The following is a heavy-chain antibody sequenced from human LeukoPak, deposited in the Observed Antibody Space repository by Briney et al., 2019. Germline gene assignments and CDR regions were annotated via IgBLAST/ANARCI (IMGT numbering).Heavy chain of an antibody. D-gene: IGHD6-13*01. V-gene: IGHV3-7*01. J-gene: IGHJ4*02. Sequence: GGSLRLCCAASGFTCSSYWMSWVGQAPGKGLDWVYNMKYDGSEKYYVDSVKGRFTISRDNARNSLYLQMNSLRAEDTAVYYCARDIEAAGLFLDYWGQGTLVTVSS. CDR1: GFTCSSYW. CDR2: MKYDGSEK. CDR3: ARDIEAAGLFLDY.